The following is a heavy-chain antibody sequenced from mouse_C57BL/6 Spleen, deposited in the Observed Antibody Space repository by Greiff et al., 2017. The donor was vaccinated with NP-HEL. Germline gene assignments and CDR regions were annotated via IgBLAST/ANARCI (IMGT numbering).Heavy chain of an antibody. D-gene: IGHD1-1*01. V-gene: IGHV1-50*01. J-gene: IGHJ2*01. CDR3: ARVVHGSRNFDY. Sequence: QVQLQQPGAELVKPGASVKLSCKASGYTFTSYWMQWVKQRPGQGLEWIGEIDPSDSYTNYTQKFKGKATLTVDTSSSTAYMQLSSLTAEDSAVYYWARVVHGSRNFDYWGQGTTLTVSS. CDR1: GYTFTSYW. CDR2: IDPSDSYT.